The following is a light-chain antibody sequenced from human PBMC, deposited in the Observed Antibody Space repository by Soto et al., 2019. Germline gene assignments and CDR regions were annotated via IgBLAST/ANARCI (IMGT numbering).Light chain of an antibody. Sequence: DIQMTQSPSSLFASVGDRVTITCRASQSISNYLNWYQQKPGKAPKFLIYAASTLQSGVPSRFSGSGSGTDFTLTISSLQPEDFATYYCQQSYSTPYTFGQGTKLEIK. CDR1: QSISNY. CDR2: AAS. J-gene: IGKJ2*01. V-gene: IGKV1-39*01. CDR3: QQSYSTPYT.